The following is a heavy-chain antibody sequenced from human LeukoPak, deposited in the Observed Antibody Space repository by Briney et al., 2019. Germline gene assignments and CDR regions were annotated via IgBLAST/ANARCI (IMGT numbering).Heavy chain of an antibody. CDR2: INHSGST. CDR1: GWSFSGYY. J-gene: IGHJ2*01. D-gene: IGHD2-2*01. Sequence: SETLSLTCAASGWSFSGYYLSWIRQPPGKGLEWIGEINHSGSTKYNPSLKSRVTISVDTSKNKFSLKLISVTAADTTVYYCARGSVVPNKGRSYFDLWGRGALVTVSS. V-gene: IGHV4-34*01. CDR3: ARGSVVPNKGRSYFDL.